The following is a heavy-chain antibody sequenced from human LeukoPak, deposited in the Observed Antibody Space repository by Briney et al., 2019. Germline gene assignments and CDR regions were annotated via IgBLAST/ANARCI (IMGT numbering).Heavy chain of an antibody. Sequence: PGGSLRLSCAASGFTFSNYAMTWVRQAPGKGLEWVSSISISALSTYYADSVKGRFTISRDNAKNTLYLQMNSLRAEDTAVYYCAREAAAGTFYYYYYMDVWGKGTTVTVSS. CDR1: GFTFSNYA. CDR2: ISISALST. J-gene: IGHJ6*03. V-gene: IGHV3-23*01. CDR3: AREAAAGTFYYYYYMDV. D-gene: IGHD6-13*01.